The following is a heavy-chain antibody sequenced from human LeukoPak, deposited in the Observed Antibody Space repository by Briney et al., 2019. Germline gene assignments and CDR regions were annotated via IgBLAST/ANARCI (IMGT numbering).Heavy chain of an antibody. CDR2: VYYSGSS. Sequence: SETLSLTCTVSGGSISGYYWSWIRQPPAKGLERIGDVYYSGSSNYNPSLKSRVTISVDTSKNQLSLKLSSVTAADTAVYYCARQPLGKCGMDVWGQGTTVTVSS. D-gene: IGHD4-23*01. J-gene: IGHJ6*02. CDR1: GGSISGYY. V-gene: IGHV4-59*08. CDR3: ARQPLGKCGMDV.